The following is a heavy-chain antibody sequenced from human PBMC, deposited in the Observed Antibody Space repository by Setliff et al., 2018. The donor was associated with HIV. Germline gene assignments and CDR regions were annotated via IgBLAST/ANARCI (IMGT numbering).Heavy chain of an antibody. Sequence: SETLSLTCTVSGDSISSYSWNWIRQPPGRGLEWIGYVYASGETNYNPSLKSRVTMSTDTSRNQFFLNLNYATAADTAVYVCARRVLQDSTITSSNWFDSWGQGTLVTVSS. CDR3: ARRVLQDSTITSSNWFDS. D-gene: IGHD2-2*01. J-gene: IGHJ5*01. CDR1: GDSISSYS. CDR2: VYASGET. V-gene: IGHV4-4*09.